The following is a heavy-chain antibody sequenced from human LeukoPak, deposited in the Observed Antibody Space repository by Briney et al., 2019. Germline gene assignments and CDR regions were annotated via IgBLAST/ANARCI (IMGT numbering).Heavy chain of an antibody. CDR1: GYTFTSYY. Sequence: ASVKVSCKASGYTFTSYYRHWVRQAPGQGLEWMGIINPSGGSTSYAQKFQGRVTMTRDTSTSTVYMELSSLRSEDTAVYYCARNPLMVVVPAAIEFDPWGQGTLVTVSS. V-gene: IGHV1-46*01. J-gene: IGHJ5*02. D-gene: IGHD2-2*02. CDR3: ARNPLMVVVPAAIEFDP. CDR2: INPSGGST.